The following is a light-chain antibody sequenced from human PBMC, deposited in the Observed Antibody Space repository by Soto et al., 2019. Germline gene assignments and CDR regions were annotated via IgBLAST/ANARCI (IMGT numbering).Light chain of an antibody. Sequence: EIVLTQSPGTLSLSAGERVTLSCRASQSVPNNNLAWYQQKSGQAPRLLIYGASRRATGIPDRFSGSGSGIDFTLTIYRLEPEDFAVYYCQQYGTLLAFGGGTKVDIK. J-gene: IGKJ4*01. CDR2: GAS. CDR3: QQYGTLLA. CDR1: QSVPNNN. V-gene: IGKV3-20*01.